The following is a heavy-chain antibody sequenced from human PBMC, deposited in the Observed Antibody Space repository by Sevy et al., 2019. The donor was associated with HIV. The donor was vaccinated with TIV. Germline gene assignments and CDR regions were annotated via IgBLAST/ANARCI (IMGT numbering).Heavy chain of an antibody. CDR3: TTEGAD. CDR1: GFNFTDAW. J-gene: IGHJ1*01. CDR2: VRSKGDGGTT. Sequence: GGSLRLSCAASGFNFTDAWLSWVRQAPGKGLEWVGRVRSKGDGGTTEYAAPVKGRFTIGRDDSKNMLFVQMNSLKIEDTGIYYCTTEGADWGQGTLVTVSS. V-gene: IGHV3-15*01.